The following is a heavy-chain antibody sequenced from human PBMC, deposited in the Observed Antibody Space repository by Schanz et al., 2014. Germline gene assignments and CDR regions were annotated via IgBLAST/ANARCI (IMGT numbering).Heavy chain of an antibody. J-gene: IGHJ4*02. D-gene: IGHD2-2*01. CDR3: ARGRRGDCRRTSCTYYFDY. V-gene: IGHV3-13*05. Sequence: EVQLVESGGGLVQPGGSLRLSCAASGFTFSNSDMHWVRQAIGKGLEWVSGIGPASDPYYAGSVKGRFTISRENGKNSLYLQMNSLRAGDTAVYYCARGRRGDCRRTSCTYYFDYWGQGTLVTVSS. CDR1: GFTFSNSD. CDR2: IGPASDP.